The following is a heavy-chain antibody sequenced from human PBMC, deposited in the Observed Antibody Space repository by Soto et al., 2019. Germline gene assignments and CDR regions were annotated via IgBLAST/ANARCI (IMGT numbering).Heavy chain of an antibody. CDR1: GYSFTSYW. CDR3: ARLQAAAGDNDLTFDY. J-gene: IGHJ4*02. D-gene: IGHD6-13*01. V-gene: IGHV5-10-1*01. Sequence: EVQLVQSGAEVKKPGESLRISCKGSGYSFTSYWVSCVRQMPGKGLEWMGRIDPSDSYTNYSPSFQGHVTISADKSISTPYLQWSSLKASDTAMYYCARLQAAAGDNDLTFDYWGQGTLVTVSS. CDR2: IDPSDSYT.